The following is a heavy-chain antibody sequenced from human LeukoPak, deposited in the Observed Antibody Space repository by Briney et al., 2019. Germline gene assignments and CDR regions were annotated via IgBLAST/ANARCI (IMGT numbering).Heavy chain of an antibody. V-gene: IGHV1-8*01. D-gene: IGHD3-3*01. Sequence: EASVTVSFKASGYTFTIYDINWVRQAPGQGLELMGWMNPNSGNTGYSQKFQGRGTMTRHTSISTAYMELSSLRSEDTAVYYCARSAGYDFWSGSPYNWFDPWGQGTLVTVSS. J-gene: IGHJ5*02. CDR3: ARSAGYDFWSGSPYNWFDP. CDR2: MNPNSGNT. CDR1: GYTFTIYD.